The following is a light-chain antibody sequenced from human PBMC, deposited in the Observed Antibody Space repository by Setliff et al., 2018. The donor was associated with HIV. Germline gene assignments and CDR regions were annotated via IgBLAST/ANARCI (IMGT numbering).Light chain of an antibody. J-gene: IGLJ2*01. CDR1: HTDIGGYDR. CDR2: DVD. V-gene: IGLV2-14*03. CDR3: ASYSIFPTPDVK. Sequence: QSVLTQPASVSGSPGQSITITCSGSHTDIGGYDRVSWYQQYPGKVPKVIIFDVDDRPSGVPDRFSGSKSGNAASLTVSGLRAEDEADYFCASYSIFPTPDVKFGGGTKVTVL.